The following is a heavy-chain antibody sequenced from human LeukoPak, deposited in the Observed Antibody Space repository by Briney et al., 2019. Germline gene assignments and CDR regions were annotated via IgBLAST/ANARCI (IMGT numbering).Heavy chain of an antibody. CDR3: ARWGSGYPSDI. CDR2: ISAYSGNT. J-gene: IGHJ3*02. CDR1: GYTFASYD. Sequence: ASVKVSCKASGYTFASYDINWVRQATGQGLEWMGWISAYSGNTNYEQKFQDRFTMTTDTSTSTAYMELRSLRSDDTAVYYCARWGSGYPSDIWGQGTMATVSS. D-gene: IGHD3-22*01. V-gene: IGHV1-18*01.